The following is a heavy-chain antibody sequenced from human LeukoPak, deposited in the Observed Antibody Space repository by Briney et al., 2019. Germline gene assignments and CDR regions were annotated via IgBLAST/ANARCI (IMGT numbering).Heavy chain of an antibody. CDR2: INHSGST. CDR1: GGSFSGYY. J-gene: IGHJ5*02. Sequence: RTSETLSLTCVVYGGSFSGYYWSWIRQPPGKGLEWIGEINHSGSTNYKPSLKSRVTISVDTSKNQFSLKLSSVTAADTAVYYCARLGYGYYYGSGSRRNWFDPWGQGTLVTVSS. D-gene: IGHD3-10*01. CDR3: ARLGYGYYYGSGSRRNWFDP. V-gene: IGHV4-34*01.